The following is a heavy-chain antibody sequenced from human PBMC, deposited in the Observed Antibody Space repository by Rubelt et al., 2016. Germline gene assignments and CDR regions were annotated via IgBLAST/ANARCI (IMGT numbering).Heavy chain of an antibody. J-gene: IGHJ6*02. V-gene: IGHV4-59*01. CDR1: GGSISSDY. Sequence: QVQLQESGPGLVKPSETLSLSCTVSGGSISSDYWSWVRQPPGKGLEWIGYVYSSGSTNYNPSLKSRVTISLDPSKNQFSLGVGSVTAADTAGYYCARGWRWLSFANYGMDVWGQGTTVTVSS. D-gene: IGHD6-19*01. CDR2: VYSSGST. CDR3: ARGWRWLSFANYGMDV.